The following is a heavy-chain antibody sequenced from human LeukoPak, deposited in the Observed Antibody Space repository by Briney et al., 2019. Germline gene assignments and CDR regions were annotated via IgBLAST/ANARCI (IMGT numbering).Heavy chain of an antibody. J-gene: IGHJ5*02. Sequence: GGSLRLSCGASGFTFSSYTMNWVRQAPGKGLEWVSSISSSSSYIFYTDSVKGRFTISRDNAKNSLYLQMNSLRAEDTAVYYCASLGPAAIVGAPWGQGTLVTVSS. CDR3: ASLGPAAIVGAP. V-gene: IGHV3-21*01. D-gene: IGHD1-26*01. CDR1: GFTFSSYT. CDR2: ISSSSSYI.